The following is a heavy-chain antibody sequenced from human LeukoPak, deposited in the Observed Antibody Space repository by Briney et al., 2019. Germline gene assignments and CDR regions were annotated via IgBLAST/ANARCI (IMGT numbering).Heavy chain of an antibody. V-gene: IGHV4-30-4*01. Sequence: SQTLSLTCTVSGGSISSGDYYWSWIRQPPGKGLEWIGYVYYSGSTYYNPSLKSRFTISVDTSKNQFSLKLSSVTAADTAVYYCARAPGDGYNWGDFDYWGQGTLVTVSS. CDR1: GGSISSGDYY. CDR2: VYYSGST. D-gene: IGHD5-24*01. CDR3: ARAPGDGYNWGDFDY. J-gene: IGHJ4*02.